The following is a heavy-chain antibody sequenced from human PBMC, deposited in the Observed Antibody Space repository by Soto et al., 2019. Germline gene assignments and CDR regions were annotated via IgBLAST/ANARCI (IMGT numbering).Heavy chain of an antibody. CDR2: INAGNGNT. Sequence: QVQLVQSGAEVKKPGASVKISCKTSGYTFTSYALHWVRQAPGQRLEWMGWINAGNGNTKYSQKFQGRVIITRDTSASTAYMELRSRRSEDTAVYYCARDSGGMDVWGQGTTVTVSS. CDR3: ARDSGGMDV. V-gene: IGHV1-3*01. J-gene: IGHJ6*02. CDR1: GYTFTSYA.